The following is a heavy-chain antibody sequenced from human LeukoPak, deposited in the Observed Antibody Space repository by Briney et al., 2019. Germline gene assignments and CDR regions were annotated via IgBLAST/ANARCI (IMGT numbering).Heavy chain of an antibody. Sequence: TSETLSLTCAVYGGSFSGYYWSWIRQPPGKGLEWIGEINHSGSTNYNPSLKSRVTMSVDTSKNQFSLRLSSVTAADTAVYYCATANRYSLYMDVWGKGTTVTVSS. V-gene: IGHV4-34*01. J-gene: IGHJ6*03. CDR2: INHSGST. CDR3: ATANRYSLYMDV. CDR1: GGSFSGYY. D-gene: IGHD1-14*01.